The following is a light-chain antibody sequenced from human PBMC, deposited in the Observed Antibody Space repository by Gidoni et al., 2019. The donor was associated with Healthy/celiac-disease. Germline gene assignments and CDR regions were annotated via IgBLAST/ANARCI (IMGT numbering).Light chain of an antibody. CDR2: CAS. CDR3: QQYGSSPLT. CDR1: QSVSSSY. V-gene: IGKV3-20*01. Sequence: EIVLTHSPGTLYLSPGESATLFCSASQSVSSSYLAWYQQKPGQAHRLLIYCASSRATGIPDRFSGSGSGTDFTLTISRLEPEYFAVYYCQQYGSSPLTFGGGTKVEIK. J-gene: IGKJ4*01.